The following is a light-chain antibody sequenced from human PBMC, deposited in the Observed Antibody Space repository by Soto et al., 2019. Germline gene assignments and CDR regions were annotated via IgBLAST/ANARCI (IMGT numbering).Light chain of an antibody. CDR1: QSVSSSY. J-gene: IGKJ5*01. Sequence: EIVLTQSPGTLSLSPGERATLSCRASQSVSSSYLAWYQQKPGQAPRLLIYGASSRATGIPDRFSGSGSGTGFTLTISRLVTEDFAVYYCQQYCISPPYTFGKGTRLEIK. CDR2: GAS. V-gene: IGKV3-20*01. CDR3: QQYCISPPYT.